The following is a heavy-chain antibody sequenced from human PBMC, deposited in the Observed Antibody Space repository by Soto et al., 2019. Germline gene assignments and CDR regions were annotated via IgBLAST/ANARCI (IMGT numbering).Heavy chain of an antibody. D-gene: IGHD3-16*01. V-gene: IGHV1-18*01. J-gene: IGHJ4*02. Sequence: QVQLVQSGAEVKKPGASVTVSCKASGYTFPNYGITWVRQAPGQGLEWMGWISPYNGNTNYAQKFQGRVTMTTDTSTSTAYMELRSLRSDDTAVYYCAKDSVAWGSYKVLDYWGQGTLVTVSS. CDR2: ISPYNGNT. CDR1: GYTFPNYG. CDR3: AKDSVAWGSYKVLDY.